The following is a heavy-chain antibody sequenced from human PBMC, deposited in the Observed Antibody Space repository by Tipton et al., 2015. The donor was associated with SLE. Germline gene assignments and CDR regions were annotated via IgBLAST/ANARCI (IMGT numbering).Heavy chain of an antibody. CDR2: ISYDGRNK. D-gene: IGHD3-16*01. Sequence: SLRLSCAASRFTFSSYAMHWVRQAPGKGLEWVAVISYDGRNKYYADSVKGRFTISRDNSKNTLYLQMNSLRAEDTAVYYCARDLWSVSPDAFDIWGQGTIVTVSS. J-gene: IGHJ3*02. V-gene: IGHV3-30*04. CDR3: ARDLWSVSPDAFDI. CDR1: RFTFSSYA.